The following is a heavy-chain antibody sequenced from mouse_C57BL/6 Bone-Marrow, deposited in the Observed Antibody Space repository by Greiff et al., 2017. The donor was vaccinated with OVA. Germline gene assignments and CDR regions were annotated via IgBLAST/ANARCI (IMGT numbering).Heavy chain of an antibody. J-gene: IGHJ3*01. CDR3: ARWLLWFAY. D-gene: IGHD2-3*01. Sequence: DVKLQESGPGLVKPSQSLSLTCSVTGYSITSGYYWTWIRQFPGNKLEWMGYISYDGSNNYNPSLKNRISITRDTSKNQFFLKLNSVTTEDTATYYCARWLLWFAYWGQGTLVTVSA. V-gene: IGHV3-6*01. CDR2: ISYDGSN. CDR1: GYSITSGYY.